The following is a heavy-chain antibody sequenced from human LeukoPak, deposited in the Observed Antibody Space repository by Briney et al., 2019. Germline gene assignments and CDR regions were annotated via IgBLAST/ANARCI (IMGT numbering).Heavy chain of an antibody. CDR3: AKDRELGLLWFGELFVLDY. D-gene: IGHD3-10*01. J-gene: IGHJ4*02. Sequence: GGSLRLSCAASGFTFSHYGLHWVRQAPGKGLEWVAVIWYDGINKYHADSAKGRFTISRDNSKNTLYLQMNSLRAEDTAVYYCAKDRELGLLWFGELFVLDYWGQGTLVTVSS. CDR2: IWYDGINK. CDR1: GFTFSHYG. V-gene: IGHV3-33*06.